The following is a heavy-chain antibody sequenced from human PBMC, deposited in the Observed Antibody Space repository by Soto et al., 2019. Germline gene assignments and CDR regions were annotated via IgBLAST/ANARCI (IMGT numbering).Heavy chain of an antibody. D-gene: IGHD1-26*01. J-gene: IGHJ4*02. CDR3: ARERPAWEWELLGDGFFDY. Sequence: PSETLSLTCTVSGGSISSGDYYWSWIRQPPGKGLEWIGYIYYSGSTYYNPSLKSRVTISVDTSKNQFSLKLSSVTAADTAVYYCARERPAWEWELLGDGFFDYWGQGTLVTVSS. CDR1: GGSISSGDYY. CDR2: IYYSGST. V-gene: IGHV4-30-4*01.